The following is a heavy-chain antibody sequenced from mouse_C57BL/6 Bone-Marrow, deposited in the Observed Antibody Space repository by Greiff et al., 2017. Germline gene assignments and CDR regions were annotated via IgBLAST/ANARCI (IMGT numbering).Heavy chain of an antibody. CDR2: ISDGGSYT. J-gene: IGHJ3*01. V-gene: IGHV5-4*01. D-gene: IGHD2-3*01. CDR1: GFTFSRYA. CDR3: ARDGWRFAY. Sequence: EVKLMESGGGLVKPGGSLKLSCAASGFTFSRYAMSWVRQTPEKRLEWVATISDGGSYTYYPDNVKGRFTISRDNAKNNLYLQMSHLKSEDTAMYYCARDGWRFAYWGQGTLVTVSA.